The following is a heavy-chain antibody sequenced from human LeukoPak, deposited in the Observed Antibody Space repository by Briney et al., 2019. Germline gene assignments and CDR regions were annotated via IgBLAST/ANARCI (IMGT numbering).Heavy chain of an antibody. CDR2: ISYDGSNK. Sequence: PGGSLRLSCAASGFTFSSYGMHWVRQAPGKGLEWVAVISYDGSNKYYADSVKGRFTISRDNSKNTLYLQMNSLRAEDTAVYYCAKDLSSGWHNDAFDIWGQGTMVTVPS. CDR3: AKDLSSGWHNDAFDI. D-gene: IGHD6-19*01. CDR1: GFTFSSYG. J-gene: IGHJ3*02. V-gene: IGHV3-30*18.